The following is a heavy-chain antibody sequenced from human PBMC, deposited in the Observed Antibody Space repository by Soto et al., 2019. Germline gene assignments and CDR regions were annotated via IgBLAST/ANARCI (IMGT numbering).Heavy chain of an antibody. J-gene: IGHJ4*02. Sequence: ASVKVSCKASGYTFTSYDINWVRQATGQGLEWMGWMNPNSGNTGYAQKFQGRVTMTRNTSISTAYMELSSLRSEDTAVYYCARGVFWSGPSGYWGQGTLVTVSS. CDR3: ARGVFWSGPSGY. D-gene: IGHD3-3*01. V-gene: IGHV1-8*01. CDR1: GYTFTSYD. CDR2: MNPNSGNT.